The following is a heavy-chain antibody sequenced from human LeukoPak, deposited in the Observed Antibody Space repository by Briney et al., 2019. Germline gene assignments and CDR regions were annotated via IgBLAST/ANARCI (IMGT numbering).Heavy chain of an antibody. V-gene: IGHV4-39*07. Sequence: SETLSLTCTVSGGSMISNSYYWVWVRQPPGKGLEWIGSINYSGSTYYNPSLKSRVTMSVVTSQNQFSLKLYSVTAADTAVYYCARLSVPVTGNIFDHWGQGTLVTVSS. CDR1: GGSMISNSYY. CDR2: INYSGST. D-gene: IGHD6-19*01. CDR3: ARLSVPVTGNIFDH. J-gene: IGHJ4*02.